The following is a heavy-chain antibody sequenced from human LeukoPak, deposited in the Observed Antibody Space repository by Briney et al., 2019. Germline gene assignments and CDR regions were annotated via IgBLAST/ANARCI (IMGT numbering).Heavy chain of an antibody. CDR2: ISGYNGNT. Sequence: ASVKVSCKASGDTFNRHGINWVRQAPGQGLEWMGWISGYNGNTNYERKVQGRVTLTRDASTSTAYMELRNLRSDDTAVYFCARAMMVFGVDIEQNLFDLWGEGTRVIVSS. J-gene: IGHJ5*02. V-gene: IGHV1-18*01. D-gene: IGHD3-3*01. CDR3: ARAMMVFGVDIEQNLFDL. CDR1: GDTFNRHG.